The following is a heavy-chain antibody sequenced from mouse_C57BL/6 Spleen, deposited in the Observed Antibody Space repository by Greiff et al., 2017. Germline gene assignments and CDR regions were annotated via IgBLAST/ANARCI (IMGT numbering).Heavy chain of an antibody. V-gene: IGHV1-59*01. CDR2: IDPSDSYT. Sequence: VQLQQPGAELVRPGTSVKLSCKASGYTFTSYWMHWVKQRPGQGLEWIGVIDPSDSYTNYNQKFKGKATLTVDTSSSTAYMQLSSLTSEDSAVYYCARGEDYYGSSHWYFDVWGTGTTVTVSS. D-gene: IGHD1-1*01. CDR1: GYTFTSYW. CDR3: ARGEDYYGSSHWYFDV. J-gene: IGHJ1*03.